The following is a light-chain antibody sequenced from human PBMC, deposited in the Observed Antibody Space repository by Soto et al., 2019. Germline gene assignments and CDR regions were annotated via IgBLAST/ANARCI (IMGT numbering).Light chain of an antibody. CDR2: AAS. J-gene: IGKJ4*01. V-gene: IGKV1-9*01. CDR1: QDIRSY. Sequence: DIQFTQSPSFLSASVGDRVTITCRASQDIRSYLAWCQQKPGKAPKLLIYAASTLQSGVPSRFSGSGSGTEFTLTISSLQSEDFATYYCQQLNSYPLTFGGGTKVDIK. CDR3: QQLNSYPLT.